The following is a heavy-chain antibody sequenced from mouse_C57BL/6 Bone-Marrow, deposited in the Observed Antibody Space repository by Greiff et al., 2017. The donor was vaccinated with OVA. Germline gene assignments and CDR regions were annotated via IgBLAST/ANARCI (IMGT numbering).Heavy chain of an antibody. Sequence: EVQLQQSGPELVKPGASVKISCKASGYTFTDYYMNWVKQSHGKSLEWIGDINPNNGGTSYNQKFKGKATLTVDKSSSTAYMELRSLTSEDSAVYYCAGITNYAMDYWGQGTSVTVSS. J-gene: IGHJ4*01. V-gene: IGHV1-26*01. CDR3: AGITNYAMDY. CDR1: GYTFTDYY. D-gene: IGHD1-1*01. CDR2: INPNNGGT.